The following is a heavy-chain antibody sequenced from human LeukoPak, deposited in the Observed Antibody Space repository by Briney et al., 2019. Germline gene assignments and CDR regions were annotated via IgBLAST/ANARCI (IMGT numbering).Heavy chain of an antibody. Sequence: AETLSLTCTLSGGSLWSFYWSWVRQPAGKGLEWIGRLYNNGSTNCSPSLKSRVIMSFGPSKNQFSLKLNSVTAADTAVYYCARMVRRLERLNIGGSSDYATIYYFDYWGQGTLVTVSS. CDR2: LYNNGST. D-gene: IGHD5-12*01. J-gene: IGHJ4*02. V-gene: IGHV4-4*07. CDR1: GGSLWSFY. CDR3: ARMVRRLERLNIGGSSDYATIYYFDY.